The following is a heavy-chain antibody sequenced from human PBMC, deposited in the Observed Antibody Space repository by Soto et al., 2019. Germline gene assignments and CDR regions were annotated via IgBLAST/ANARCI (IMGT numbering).Heavy chain of an antibody. CDR1: GGSISSYY. CDR3: ARGYYYGSGSYRFDY. CDR2: IYYSGST. D-gene: IGHD3-10*01. Sequence: QVQLQESGPGLVKPSETLSLTCTVSGGSISSYYWSWIRQPPGKGLEWIGYIYYSGSTNYNPSLKSRVTISVDTSKNRFTLNRSSVTAADTAVYYCARGYYYGSGSYRFDYWGQGTLVTVSS. V-gene: IGHV4-59*08. J-gene: IGHJ4*02.